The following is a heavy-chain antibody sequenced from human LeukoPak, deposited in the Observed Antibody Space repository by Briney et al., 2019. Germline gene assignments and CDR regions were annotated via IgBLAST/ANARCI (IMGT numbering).Heavy chain of an antibody. D-gene: IGHD3/OR15-3a*01. V-gene: IGHV4-34*01. Sequence: PSVTLSLTCAVYGGSFSGYYWSWIRQPPGKGLEWIGEINHSGSTNYNPSLKSRVTISVDTSKNQFSLKLSSMTAADTAVYYCARARAGMIVGNWFDPWGQGTLVTVSS. J-gene: IGHJ5*02. CDR2: INHSGST. CDR1: GGSFSGYY. CDR3: ARARAGMIVGNWFDP.